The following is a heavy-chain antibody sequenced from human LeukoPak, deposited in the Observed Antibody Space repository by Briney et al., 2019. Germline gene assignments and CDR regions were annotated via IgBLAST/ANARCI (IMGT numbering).Heavy chain of an antibody. CDR2: IYYSGST. Sequence: SETLSLTCSVSGGSITDYYWSWIRQPPGKGLEWIGYIYYSGSTNYNPSLKSRVTISVDTSKNQFSLKLSSVTAADTAVYYCARVRAGYYPDAFDIWGQGTMVTVSS. CDR1: GGSITDYY. CDR3: ARVRAGYYPDAFDI. V-gene: IGHV4-59*01. D-gene: IGHD3-9*01. J-gene: IGHJ3*02.